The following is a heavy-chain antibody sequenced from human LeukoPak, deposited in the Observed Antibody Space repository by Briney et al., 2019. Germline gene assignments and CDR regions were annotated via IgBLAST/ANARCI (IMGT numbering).Heavy chain of an antibody. J-gene: IGHJ3*02. CDR3: ARDRSDTAILNHDAFDI. CDR2: IIPILGIA. Sequence: GASVKVSCKASGGTFSSYAISWVRQAPGQGLEWMGRIIPILGIANYAQKFQGRVTITADKSTSTAYMELSSLRSEDTAVYYCARDRSDTAILNHDAFDIWGQGTMVTVSS. CDR1: GGTFSSYA. V-gene: IGHV1-69*04. D-gene: IGHD5-18*01.